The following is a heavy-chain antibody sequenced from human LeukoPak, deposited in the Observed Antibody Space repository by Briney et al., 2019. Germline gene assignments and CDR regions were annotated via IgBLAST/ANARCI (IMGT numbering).Heavy chain of an antibody. CDR1: GSTFSSYG. J-gene: IGHJ4*02. CDR2: IRYDGSNK. V-gene: IGHV3-30*02. Sequence: GGSLRLSCAASGSTFSSYGMHWVRQAPGKGLEWVAFIRYDGSNKYYADSVKGRFTISRDNSKNTLYLQMNSLRAEDTAVYYRAKPSLAYCGGDCYFDDYWGQGTLVTVFS. CDR3: AKPSLAYCGGDCYFDDY. D-gene: IGHD2-21*02.